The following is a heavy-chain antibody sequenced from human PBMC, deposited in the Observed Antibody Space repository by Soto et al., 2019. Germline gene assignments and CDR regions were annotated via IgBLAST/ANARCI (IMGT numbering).Heavy chain of an antibody. D-gene: IGHD6-13*01. CDR2: IIPIFGTA. CDR1: GGTFSSYA. Sequence: SVKVSCKASGGTFSSYAISWVRQAPGQGLEWMGGIIPIFGTANYAQKFQGRVTITADESTSTAYMELSSLRSEDTAVYYCARGESIAAAGTIYHYGMDVWGQGTTVTVSS. V-gene: IGHV1-69*13. CDR3: ARGESIAAAGTIYHYGMDV. J-gene: IGHJ6*02.